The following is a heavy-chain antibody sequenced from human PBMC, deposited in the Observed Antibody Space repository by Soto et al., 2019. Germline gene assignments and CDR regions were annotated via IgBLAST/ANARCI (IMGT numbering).Heavy chain of an antibody. Sequence: SVKVSCKASGGTFSSYAISWVRQAPGQGLEWMGGIIPIFGTANYAQKFQGRVTITADKSTSTAYMELSSLRSEDTAVYYCARDIGYYYDSSGYYYGAFDIWGQGTMVTVSS. CDR2: IIPIFGTA. J-gene: IGHJ3*02. CDR1: GGTFSSYA. V-gene: IGHV1-69*06. D-gene: IGHD3-22*01. CDR3: ARDIGYYYDSSGYYYGAFDI.